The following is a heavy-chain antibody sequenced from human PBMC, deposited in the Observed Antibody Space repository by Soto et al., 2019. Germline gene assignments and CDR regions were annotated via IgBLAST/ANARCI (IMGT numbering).Heavy chain of an antibody. J-gene: IGHJ3*02. CDR2: IIPIFGTA. V-gene: IGHV1-69*01. Sequence: QVQLVQSGAEVKKPGSSVKVSCKASAGTFSSYAISWVRQAPGQGLEWMGGIIPIFGTANYAQKFQGRVTITADESTSTAYMELSSLRSEDTAVYYCARDYLGYCSSTSCYSAFDIWGQGTMVTVSS. CDR1: AGTFSSYA. D-gene: IGHD2-2*02. CDR3: ARDYLGYCSSTSCYSAFDI.